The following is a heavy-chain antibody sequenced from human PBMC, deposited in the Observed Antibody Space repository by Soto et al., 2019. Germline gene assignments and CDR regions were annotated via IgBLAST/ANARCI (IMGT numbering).Heavy chain of an antibody. V-gene: IGHV3-30*02. J-gene: IGHJ4*02. Sequence: SGGSLRLSCVGSGFIFSNNGMHWVRQTPGKGLEGVAFMTYDGSDTFYADSVKGRFTISRDNSKDTLFLHMSNLRAEDTAMYYCTIVRVADSALDHWGRGTLVTVSS. CDR1: GFIFSNNG. CDR3: TIVRVADSALDH. D-gene: IGHD3-10*02. CDR2: MTYDGSDT.